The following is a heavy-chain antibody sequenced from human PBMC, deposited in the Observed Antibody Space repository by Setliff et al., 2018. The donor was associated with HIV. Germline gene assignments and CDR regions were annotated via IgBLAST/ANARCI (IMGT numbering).Heavy chain of an antibody. Sequence: ETLSLTCTVSGGSMSSYYWSRIRQPPGKGLEWIGSIYYTGSTDYNPSLMSRVTISLDTPKNQFSLKLNSVIAADTAVYYCARNRVPSSLWGQGTLVTVSS. CDR2: IYYTGST. V-gene: IGHV4-59*01. CDR1: GGSMSSYY. CDR3: ARNRVPSSL. J-gene: IGHJ4*02. D-gene: IGHD3-10*01.